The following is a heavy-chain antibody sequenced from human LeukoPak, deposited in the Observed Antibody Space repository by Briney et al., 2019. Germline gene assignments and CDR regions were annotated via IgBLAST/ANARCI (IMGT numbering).Heavy chain of an antibody. J-gene: IGHJ4*02. V-gene: IGHV3-30*04. Sequence: PGGSLRLSCAASGFTFSSYAMHWVRQAPGKGLEWVAVISYDGSNKYYADSVKGRFTISRDNSKNTLYLQMNSLRAEDTAVYYCARASGWVPYWGQGTLVTVSS. D-gene: IGHD6-19*01. CDR1: GFTFSSYA. CDR3: ARASGWVPY. CDR2: ISYDGSNK.